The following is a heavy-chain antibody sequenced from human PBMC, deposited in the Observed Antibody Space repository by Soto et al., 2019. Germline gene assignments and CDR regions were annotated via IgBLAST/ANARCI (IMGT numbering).Heavy chain of an antibody. J-gene: IGHJ4*02. V-gene: IGHV4-34*01. Sequence: SETLSLTCTVYGGSFSSFYWSWIRLSPGKGLEWIGEIHHSGTTNYNPSLESRVTISVDTSKNQFSLELSSVTAADTALYYCVSYGSGTYYSAYSFDFWSQGSLVT. CDR3: VSYGSGTYYSAYSFDF. D-gene: IGHD3-10*01. CDR1: GGSFSSFY. CDR2: IHHSGTT.